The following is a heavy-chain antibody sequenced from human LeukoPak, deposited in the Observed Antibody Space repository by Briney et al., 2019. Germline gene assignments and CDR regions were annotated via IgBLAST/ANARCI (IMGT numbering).Heavy chain of an antibody. Sequence: GRSLRLSCAASGFTFSSYGMHWVRQAPGKGLEWVAVISYDGSNKYYADSVKGRFTISRDNSKNTLYLQMNSLRAEDTAVYYCAKDLVRLLRYFDWFPSPIYYYCGMDVWGQGTTVTVSS. J-gene: IGHJ6*02. CDR3: AKDLVRLLRYFDWFPSPIYYYCGMDV. CDR1: GFTFSSYG. CDR2: ISYDGSNK. V-gene: IGHV3-30*18. D-gene: IGHD3-9*01.